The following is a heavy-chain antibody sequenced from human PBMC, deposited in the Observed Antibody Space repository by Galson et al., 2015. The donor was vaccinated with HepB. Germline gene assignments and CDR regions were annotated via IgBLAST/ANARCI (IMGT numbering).Heavy chain of an antibody. CDR3: ATDFWSGYLRLYYYYGMDV. V-gene: IGHV3-33*01. CDR1: GFTFSSYG. Sequence: SLRLSCAASGFTFSSYGMHWVRQAPGKGLEWVAVIWYDGSNKYYADSEKGRFTISRDNSKNTLYLQMNSLRAEDTAVYYCATDFWSGYLRLYYYYGMDVWGQGTTVTVSS. D-gene: IGHD3-3*01. CDR2: IWYDGSNK. J-gene: IGHJ6*02.